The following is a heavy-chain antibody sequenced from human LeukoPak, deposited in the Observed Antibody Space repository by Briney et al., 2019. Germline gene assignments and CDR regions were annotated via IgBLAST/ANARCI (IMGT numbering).Heavy chain of an antibody. V-gene: IGHV3-48*04. CDR1: GFTFTRYS. CDR3: AKDRNEAFDN. J-gene: IGHJ4*02. D-gene: IGHD1-1*01. Sequence: GGSLRLSCAASGFTFTRYSMNWVRQAPGKGLEWVSYISSSSSTIHYADSVKGRFTISRDNAKNSLYLQMNSLRAEDTAVYYCAKDRNEAFDNWGQGTLVTVSS. CDR2: ISSSSSTI.